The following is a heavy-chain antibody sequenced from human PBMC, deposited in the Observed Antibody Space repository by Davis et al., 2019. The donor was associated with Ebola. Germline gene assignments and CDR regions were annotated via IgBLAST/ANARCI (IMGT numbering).Heavy chain of an antibody. J-gene: IGHJ4*02. CDR2: ISSSGRIR. Sequence: GGSLRLSCAASGFTFSNYEMNWVRQAPGKGLEWVSYISSSGRIRYYADSVKGRLTISRDNAKNSLCLQMNSLRAEDTAVYYCAPRLGRTDYWGQGTLVTVSS. CDR3: APRLGRTDY. CDR1: GFTFSNYE. D-gene: IGHD3-16*01. V-gene: IGHV3-48*03.